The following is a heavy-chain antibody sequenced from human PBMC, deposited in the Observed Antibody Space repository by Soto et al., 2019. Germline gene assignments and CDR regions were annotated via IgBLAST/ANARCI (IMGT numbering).Heavy chain of an antibody. V-gene: IGHV6-1*01. J-gene: IGHJ6*01. Sequence: QTLSLTCVGSGDTVSSNSVAWNWVRQSPSRGLEWLGRTYYRSRWYSDYAVSVRSRIDINADTSKNQVSLQPNSVTPEATAVYYSARFEEDPDYSYYGMDVWRQGTTVTCAS. CDR1: GDTVSSNSVA. D-gene: IGHD3-10*01. CDR2: TYYRSRWYS. CDR3: ARFEEDPDYSYYGMDV.